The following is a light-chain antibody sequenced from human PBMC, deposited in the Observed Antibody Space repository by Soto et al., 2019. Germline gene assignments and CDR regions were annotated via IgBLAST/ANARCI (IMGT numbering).Light chain of an antibody. CDR3: GTWDISLSAVV. CDR2: DDN. V-gene: IGLV1-51*01. J-gene: IGLJ2*01. Sequence: QSVLTQPPSVSAAPGQKVTISCTGSNSNVGNNYVSWYQQLPGTAPKLLIYDDNKRPSGIPDRFSGSKSGTSATLGITGLQTGDEADYCCGTWDISLSAVVFGGGTKLTVL. CDR1: NSNVGNNY.